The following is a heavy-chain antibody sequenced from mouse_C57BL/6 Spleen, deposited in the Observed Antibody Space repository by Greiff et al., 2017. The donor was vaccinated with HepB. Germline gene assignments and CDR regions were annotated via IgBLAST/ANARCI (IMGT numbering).Heavy chain of an antibody. D-gene: IGHD1-1*01. CDR3: ARDYGSSYRYYYAMDY. CDR1: GYTFTSYW. Sequence: QVQLQQPGAELVKPGASVKMSCKASGYTFTSYWITWVKRRPGQGLEWIGDIYPGSGSTNYNEKFKSKATLTVDTSSSTAYMQLSSLTSEDSAVYYCARDYGSSYRYYYAMDYWGQGTSVTVSS. CDR2: IYPGSGST. J-gene: IGHJ4*01. V-gene: IGHV1-55*01.